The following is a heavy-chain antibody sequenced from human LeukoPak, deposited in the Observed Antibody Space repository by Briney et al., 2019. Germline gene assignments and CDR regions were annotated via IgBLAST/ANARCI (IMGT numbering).Heavy chain of an antibody. V-gene: IGHV3-11*04. CDR3: AELGITMIGGV. CDR2: ISGRGGSS. Sequence: LSLTCTVSGGSISSSSYYWGWIRQPPGKGLEWVSGISGRGGSSYYADSVKGRFTISRDNAKNSLYLQMNSLRAEDTAVYYCAELGITMIGGVWGKGTTVTISS. D-gene: IGHD3-10*02. CDR1: GGSISSSSYY. J-gene: IGHJ6*04.